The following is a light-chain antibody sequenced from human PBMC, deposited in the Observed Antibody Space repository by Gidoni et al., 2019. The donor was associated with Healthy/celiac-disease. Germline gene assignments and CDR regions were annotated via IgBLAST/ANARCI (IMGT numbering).Light chain of an antibody. V-gene: IGKV4-1*01. Sequence: DIVMTQSPDSLAVSLGERATINCKSSQSVLYSSNNKNYLAWYQQKPGQPPKLLIYWASTRESGVPYRFSVSGSGTDFTLPISSLQAEDVAVYYCQQYYSTPLTFGGGTKVEIK. CDR3: QQYYSTPLT. CDR2: WAS. CDR1: QSVLYSSNNKNY. J-gene: IGKJ4*01.